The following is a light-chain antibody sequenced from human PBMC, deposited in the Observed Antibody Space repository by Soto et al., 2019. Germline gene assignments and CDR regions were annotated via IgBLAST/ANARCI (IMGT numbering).Light chain of an antibody. V-gene: IGKV1-39*01. Sequence: DIQMTQSPSSLSASVGDRVTITCRASQRISSYLNWYQQKPGKAPKILIYAVSNWQSGVPSRFSGSGSGTDFTLTISSLQPEDFATYYCQQSYSAPRTFGQGTKVEIK. J-gene: IGKJ1*01. CDR2: AVS. CDR1: QRISSY. CDR3: QQSYSAPRT.